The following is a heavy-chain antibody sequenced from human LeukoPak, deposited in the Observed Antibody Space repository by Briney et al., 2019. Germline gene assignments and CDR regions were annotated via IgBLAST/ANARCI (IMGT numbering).Heavy chain of an antibody. D-gene: IGHD3-10*01. J-gene: IGHJ3*02. CDR1: GGSISSSSYY. CDR3: ARATMVYAFDI. Sequence: SETLSLTCTVSGGSISSSSYYWGWIRQPPGKGLEWIGSIYYSGSTYNNPSLKSRVTISVDTSKNQFSLRLSSVTAADTAVYYCARATMVYAFDIWGQGTMVSVSS. CDR2: IYYSGST. V-gene: IGHV4-39*07.